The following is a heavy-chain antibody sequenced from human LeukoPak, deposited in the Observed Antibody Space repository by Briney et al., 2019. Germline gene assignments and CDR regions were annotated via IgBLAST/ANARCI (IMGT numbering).Heavy chain of an antibody. Sequence: SETLSLTCTVSGGSISSYYWSWIRQPPGKGLEWIGYIYYSGSTNYNPSLKSRVTISVDTSKNQFSLKLSSVTAADTAVYYCARALYYYDSSGPGDAFDIWGQGTMVTVSS. CDR1: GGSISSYY. CDR2: IYYSGST. J-gene: IGHJ3*02. CDR3: ARALYYYDSSGPGDAFDI. V-gene: IGHV4-59*01. D-gene: IGHD3-22*01.